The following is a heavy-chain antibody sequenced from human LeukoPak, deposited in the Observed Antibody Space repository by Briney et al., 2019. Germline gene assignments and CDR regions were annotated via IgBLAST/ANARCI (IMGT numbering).Heavy chain of an antibody. V-gene: IGHV1-8*01. Sequence: GASVKVSCKASGCTFTSYDINWVRQATGQGLEWMGWMNPNSGNTGYAQKFQGRVTMTRSTSISTAYMELSSLRSEDTAVYYCARAADYSSPYYYYGMDVWGQGTTVTVSS. CDR2: MNPNSGNT. CDR1: GCTFTSYD. CDR3: ARAADYSSPYYYYGMDV. D-gene: IGHD6-13*01. J-gene: IGHJ6*02.